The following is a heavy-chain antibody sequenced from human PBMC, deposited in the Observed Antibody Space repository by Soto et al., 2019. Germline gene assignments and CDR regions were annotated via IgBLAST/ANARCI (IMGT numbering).Heavy chain of an antibody. D-gene: IGHD2-2*01. CDR1: GFTFSNAW. CDR2: IKSKTDGGTT. J-gene: IGHJ6*02. V-gene: IGHV3-15*07. Sequence: GGSLRLSCAASGFTFSNAWMNWVRQAPGKGLEWVGRIKSKTDGGTTDYAAPVKGRFTISRDDSKNTLYLQMNSLKTEDTAVYYCTTAWLGYCSSTSCSIYYYGMDVWGQGTTVTVSS. CDR3: TTAWLGYCSSTSCSIYYYGMDV.